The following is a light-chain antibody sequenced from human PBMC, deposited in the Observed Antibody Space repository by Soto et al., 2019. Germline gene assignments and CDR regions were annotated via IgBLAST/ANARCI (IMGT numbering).Light chain of an antibody. CDR2: RNN. CDR1: NSNIGGNY. V-gene: IGLV1-47*01. CDR3: AAWDDSLSGWV. J-gene: IGLJ3*02. Sequence: QSVLTQTPSASGTPGRRVTISCSGSNSNIGGNYVYWYQQVPGTAPKLLIYRNNQRPSGVPDRFSGSKSGTSASLAISGLRSEDEADYYCAAWDDSLSGWVFGGGTKLTVL.